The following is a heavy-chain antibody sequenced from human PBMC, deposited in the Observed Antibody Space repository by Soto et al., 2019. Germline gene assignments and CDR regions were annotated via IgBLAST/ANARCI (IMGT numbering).Heavy chain of an antibody. V-gene: IGHV3-15*07. CDR2: IKSKTDGGTT. D-gene: IGHD3-22*01. Sequence: GGSLRLSCAASGFTFSNAWMNWVRQAPGKGLEWVGRIKSKTDGGTTDYAAPVKGRYTISRDDSKNTLYLQMNSLKTEGTAVYYCTPTYYYDSSGYYPDYWGQGTLVTVSS. CDR3: TPTYYYDSSGYYPDY. CDR1: GFTFSNAW. J-gene: IGHJ4*02.